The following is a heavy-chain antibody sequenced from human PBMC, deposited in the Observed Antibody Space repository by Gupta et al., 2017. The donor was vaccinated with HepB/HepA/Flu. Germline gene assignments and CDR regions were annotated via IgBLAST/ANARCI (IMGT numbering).Heavy chain of an antibody. CDR3: ARGRGRVGGVFDY. J-gene: IGHJ4*02. CDR1: GESFSYYY. D-gene: IGHD3-16*01. V-gene: IGHV4-34*01. Sequence: QVHLKQWGAGLLRPSATLSLTCGVYGESFSYYYWTWIRQPPGKGLEWIGDINHGGSTNYNPSLKSRVTISLDTSKNQFSLRLSSVTAADTAVYYCARGRGRVGGVFDYWGQGALVTVSS. CDR2: INHGGST.